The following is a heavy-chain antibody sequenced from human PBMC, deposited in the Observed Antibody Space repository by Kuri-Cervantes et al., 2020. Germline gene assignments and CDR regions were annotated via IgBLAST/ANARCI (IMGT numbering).Heavy chain of an antibody. CDR3: ARDPYYHDIEATVKNDDY. CDR1: GFTFSSYG. Sequence: GGCLRPSCAASGFTFSSYGMHWVRQAPGKGLEWVAVISYDGSNKYYADSVKGRFTISRDNAKNSLYLQMTSLRDEDTAVYYCARDPYYHDIEATVKNDDYWGQGTLVTVSS. D-gene: IGHD5-12*01. J-gene: IGHJ4*02. CDR2: ISYDGSNK. V-gene: IGHV3-30*03.